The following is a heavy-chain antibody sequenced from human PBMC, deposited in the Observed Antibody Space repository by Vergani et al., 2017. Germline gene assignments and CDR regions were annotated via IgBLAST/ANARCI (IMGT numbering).Heavy chain of an antibody. J-gene: IGHJ4*02. CDR2: INSDGSSA. V-gene: IGHV3-74*01. D-gene: IGHD1-1*01. CDR1: GFTFRSYW. Sequence: EVQLVESGGGLVQSGGSLRLSCAASGFTFRSYWMHWVRQAPGKGLVWVSRINSDGSSASYADSLKGRFTISRDNAKKSLYLQMNNLRAEDTGIYFCATDLNWENYWGQGALVTVSS. CDR3: ATDLNWENY.